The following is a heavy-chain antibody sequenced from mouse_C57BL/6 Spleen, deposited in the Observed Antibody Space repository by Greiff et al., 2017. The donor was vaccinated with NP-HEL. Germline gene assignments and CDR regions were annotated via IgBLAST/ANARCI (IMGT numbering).Heavy chain of an antibody. J-gene: IGHJ3*01. CDR1: GFTFTDYY. CDR3: ARYNPFPAWFAY. V-gene: IGHV7-3*01. CDR2: IRNKANGYTT. Sequence: EVKLVESGGGLVQPGGSLSLSCAASGFTFTDYYMSWVRQPPGKALEWLGFIRNKANGYTTEYSASVKGRFTISRDNSQSILYLQMTALSAEDSATYYCARYNPFPAWFAYWGQGTLVTVSA.